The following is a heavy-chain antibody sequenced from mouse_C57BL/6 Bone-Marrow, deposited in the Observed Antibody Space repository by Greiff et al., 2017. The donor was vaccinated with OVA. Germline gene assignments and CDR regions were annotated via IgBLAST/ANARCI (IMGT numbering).Heavy chain of an antibody. CDR3: AREHYYSSHWYFDV. D-gene: IGHD1-1*01. CDR2: SRNKANDYTP. Sequence: DVKLVESGGGLVQSGRSLRLSCATSGFTFSDFYMEWVRQAPGKGLEWIAASRNKANDYTPEYSASVKGRFIVSRYTSQSSLYLQMNALRAEDTAIYYCAREHYYSSHWYFDVWGTGTTVTVSS. V-gene: IGHV7-1*01. CDR1: GFTFSDFY. J-gene: IGHJ1*03.